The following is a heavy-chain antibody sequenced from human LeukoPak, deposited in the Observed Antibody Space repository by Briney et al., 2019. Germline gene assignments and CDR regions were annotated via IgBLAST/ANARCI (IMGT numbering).Heavy chain of an antibody. CDR3: VRNNWNDGGAFDI. Sequence: GGSMRLSCAASGFTFSSYWMSWVRQAPGKGLEWVANIKQDGSEKYYVDSVKGRFTISRDNAKNSLYLQMNSLRAEDTAVYYCVRNNWNDGGAFDIWGQGTMVTVSS. J-gene: IGHJ3*02. CDR2: IKQDGSEK. V-gene: IGHV3-7*01. D-gene: IGHD1-1*01. CDR1: GFTFSSYW.